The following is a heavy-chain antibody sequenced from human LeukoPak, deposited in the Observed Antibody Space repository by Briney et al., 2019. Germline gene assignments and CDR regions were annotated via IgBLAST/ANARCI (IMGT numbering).Heavy chain of an antibody. V-gene: IGHV4-39*01. CDR1: GGSIGSSVYY. CDR2: IHFGGTT. J-gene: IGHJ5*02. Sequence: SETLSLTCSVSGGSIGSSVYYWGWIRQSPGKGLEWIGSIHFGGTTHQNPSLKSRATISEDTSKNQFSLKLTSVTAADTAVYYCARRDNVGYYSWFDPWGQGTLVTVSS. CDR3: ARRDNVGYYSWFDP. D-gene: IGHD3-22*01.